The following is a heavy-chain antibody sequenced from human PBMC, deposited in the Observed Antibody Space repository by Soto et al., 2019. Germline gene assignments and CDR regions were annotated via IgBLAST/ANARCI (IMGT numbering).Heavy chain of an antibody. Sequence: ASETLSLSCTVCGGSISSGGYYWSWIRQHPGKGLEWIGYIYYSGSTYYNPSLKSRVTISVDTSKNQFSLKLSSVTAADTAVYYCARDNRMITFGGALDYWGQGTQVTVSS. CDR3: ARDNRMITFGGALDY. CDR2: IYYSGST. J-gene: IGHJ4*02. D-gene: IGHD3-16*01. V-gene: IGHV4-31*03. CDR1: GGSISSGGYY.